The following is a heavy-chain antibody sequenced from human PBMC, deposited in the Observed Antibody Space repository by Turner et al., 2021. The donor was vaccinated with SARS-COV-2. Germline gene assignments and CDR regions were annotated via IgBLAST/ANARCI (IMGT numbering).Heavy chain of an antibody. CDR2: IYYSGST. J-gene: IGHJ6*02. CDR1: GGSISSSSYY. CDR3: AGEVVVLTTTHYGMDV. V-gene: IGHV4-39*01. Sequence: QLQLQASGPGLVKPSETLSLTCTVSGGSISSSSYYWGWIRQPPGKGLEWIGSIYYSGSTYYNTSLKSRVTISVDTSKNQFSLKLSSVTAADTAVYYCAGEVVVLTTTHYGMDVWGQGTTVTVSS. D-gene: IGHD1-26*01.